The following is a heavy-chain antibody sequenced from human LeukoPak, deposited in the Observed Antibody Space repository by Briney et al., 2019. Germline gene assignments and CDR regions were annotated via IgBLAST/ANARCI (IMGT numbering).Heavy chain of an antibody. CDR3: ARLDSGYGKYYFDY. Sequence: SGTLSLTCTVSGGSISSYYWSWIRQPPGKGLEWIGYIYYSGSTNYNPSLKSRVSISVDTSKNQFYLKLTSVTAADTAVYYCARLDSGYGKYYFDYWGQGTLVTVSS. V-gene: IGHV4-59*08. D-gene: IGHD5-12*01. J-gene: IGHJ4*02. CDR2: IYYSGST. CDR1: GGSISSYY.